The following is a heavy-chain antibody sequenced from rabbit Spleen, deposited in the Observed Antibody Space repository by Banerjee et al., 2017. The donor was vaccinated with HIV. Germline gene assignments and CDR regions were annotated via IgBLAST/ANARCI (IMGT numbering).Heavy chain of an antibody. CDR3: ARDTGSSFSSYGMDL. D-gene: IGHD8-1*01. CDR1: GFSFSSTYY. V-gene: IGHV1S45*01. CDR2: IDIGSSGFT. Sequence: QEQLEESGGDLVKPGASLTLTCTASGFSFSSTYYMCWVRQTPGKGLEWIACIDIGSSGFTYFASWAKGRFTISKTSSTTVDLKMTSLTAADTATYFCARDTGSSFSSYGMDLWGQGTLVTVS. J-gene: IGHJ6*01.